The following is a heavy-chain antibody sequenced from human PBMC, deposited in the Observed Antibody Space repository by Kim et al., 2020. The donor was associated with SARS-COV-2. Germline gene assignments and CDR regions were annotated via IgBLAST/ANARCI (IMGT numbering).Heavy chain of an antibody. CDR2: TYNSGRT. D-gene: IGHD2-2*01. CDR1: GGSISSHS. J-gene: IGHJ3*01. V-gene: IGHV4-59*08. CDR3: ARQDTAPRGSSVVSSLDV. Sequence: SETLSLTCNVSGGSISSHSWSWIRQPPGKGLEWIGYTYNSGRTNYNPSLKSRVTISIDTSKNQFSLKLNSVTAAAPAVYYCARQDTAPRGSSVVSSLDV.